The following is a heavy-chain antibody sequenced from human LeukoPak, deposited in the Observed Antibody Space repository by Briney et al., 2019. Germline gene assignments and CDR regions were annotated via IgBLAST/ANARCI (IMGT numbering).Heavy chain of an antibody. CDR2: IIPSDGST. CDR1: GYSFTRYF. Sequence: ASVKVSCKASGYSFTRYFIHWVRQAPGQGLEWMGIIIPSDGSTSYAQKFQGRVTMTEDTSTDTAYMELSSLRSEDTAVYYCATAGIAAAGTWGAWFDPWGQGTLVTVSS. D-gene: IGHD6-13*01. CDR3: ATAGIAAAGTWGAWFDP. V-gene: IGHV1-46*01. J-gene: IGHJ5*02.